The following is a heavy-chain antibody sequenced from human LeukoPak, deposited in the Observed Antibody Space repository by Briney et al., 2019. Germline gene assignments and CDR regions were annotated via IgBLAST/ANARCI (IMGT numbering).Heavy chain of an antibody. J-gene: IGHJ3*02. CDR1: GFTFSSYG. CDR2: ILNDGSQE. Sequence: GRSLRLSCAASGFTFSSYGMHWVRQAPGKGLEWVAVILNDGSQEKYADSVKGRFTISRDNSKNTLFLQMNSLRAEDTAVYYCARDNALGDNALDIWGQGTMVTVSS. D-gene: IGHD3-16*01. CDR3: ARDNALGDNALDI. V-gene: IGHV3-33*01.